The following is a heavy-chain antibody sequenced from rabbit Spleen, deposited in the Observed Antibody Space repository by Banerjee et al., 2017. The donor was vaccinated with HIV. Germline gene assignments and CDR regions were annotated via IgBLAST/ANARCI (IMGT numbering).Heavy chain of an antibody. CDR3: ARSGDVGGDYTWDL. CDR1: GFTISSNDY. D-gene: IGHD1-1*01. V-gene: IGHV1S40*01. J-gene: IGHJ4*01. CDR2: IFVRSSTT. Sequence: QSLEESGGGLVQPEGSLTLTCTASGFTISSNDYMCWVRQAPGKGLEWIGCIFVRSSTTHYASWAKGRFTIYKTSSTTVTLQLTSLTAADTATYFCARSGDVGGDYTWDLWGPGTLVTVS.